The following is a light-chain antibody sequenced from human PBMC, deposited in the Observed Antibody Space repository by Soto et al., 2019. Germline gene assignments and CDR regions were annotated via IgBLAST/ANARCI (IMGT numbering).Light chain of an antibody. CDR1: QSINSE. CDR2: GAS. V-gene: IGKV3-15*01. J-gene: IGKJ2*01. CDR3: QQGHNWPLT. Sequence: EIVMTQSPATLSLSPGERAALSCRASQSINSELAWYQQKPGQPPRLLIYGASTRATGVPARFTGSESGSEFTLTSGGLPSEDFAIYYCQQGHNWPLTFGQGTRVEI.